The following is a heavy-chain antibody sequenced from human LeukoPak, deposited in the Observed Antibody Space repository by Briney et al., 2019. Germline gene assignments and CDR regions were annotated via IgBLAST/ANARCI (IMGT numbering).Heavy chain of an antibody. CDR3: ARHPPRDGSAFDY. Sequence: PSETLSLTCTVSGGSISSGSYYWGWIRQPPGKGLEWIASMYYSGTTFYSPSLKSRVTISVDTSKNQLSLNLGSVTAADTAVYYCARHPPRDGSAFDYWGQGTLVTVSS. J-gene: IGHJ4*02. V-gene: IGHV4-39*01. CDR2: MYYSGTT. CDR1: GGSISSGSYY.